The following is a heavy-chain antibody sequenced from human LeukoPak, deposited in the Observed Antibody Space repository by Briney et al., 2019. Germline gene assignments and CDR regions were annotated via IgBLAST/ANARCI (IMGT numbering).Heavy chain of an antibody. CDR1: GDSISGSF. J-gene: IGHJ4*02. CDR2: IYYSGST. D-gene: IGHD6-6*01. Sequence: KASESLSVTCTVSGDSISGSFWSWIRPRPGKRLGWIGYIYYSGSTYYNPSLKSRVTISLDMSKNQFSLKLSLVTAADSAVYYCGRSGVYSSSPVDYWGQGTLVSVSS. V-gene: IGHV4-59*01. CDR3: GRSGVYSSSPVDY.